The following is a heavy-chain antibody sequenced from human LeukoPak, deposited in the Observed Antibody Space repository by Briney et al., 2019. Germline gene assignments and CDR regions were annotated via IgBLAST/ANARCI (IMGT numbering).Heavy chain of an antibody. V-gene: IGHV3-23*01. CDR2: ISGSGGST. CDR1: GVTFSSYA. J-gene: IGHJ4*02. Sequence: TGGSLRLSCAASGVTFSSYAMSWVRQAPGKGLEWVSAISGSGGSTYYADSVKGRFTIPRDNSKNTLYLQINSLRAEDTAVYYCAKVLGYCSSTSCYAFDYWGQGTLVTVSS. CDR3: AKVLGYCSSTSCYAFDY. D-gene: IGHD2-2*01.